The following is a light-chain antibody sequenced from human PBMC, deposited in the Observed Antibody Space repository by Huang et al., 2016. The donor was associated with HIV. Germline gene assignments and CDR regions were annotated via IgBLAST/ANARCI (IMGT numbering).Light chain of an antibody. CDR2: SAT. J-gene: IGKJ5*01. CDR3: QPGYSALIT. CDR1: QNINTS. V-gene: IGKV1-39*01. Sequence: DILMTQSPFSLSASVGDRVTITCRSCQNINTSLNWYQQKPGKAPNLLIHSATTLHTGVPSRFSGSGSGTYFTLTVNCLQPEDSATYYCQPGYSALITFGQGTRL.